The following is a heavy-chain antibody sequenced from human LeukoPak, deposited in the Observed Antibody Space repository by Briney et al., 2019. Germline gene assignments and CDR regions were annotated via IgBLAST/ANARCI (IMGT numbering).Heavy chain of an antibody. V-gene: IGHV1-69*04. Sequence: ASVKVSCKSSGGTFRSIAISWVRQAPGQGLEWMGRIIPILGIANYAQKFQGRVTITADKSTSTAYMELSSLRSEDTAVYYCARGTLPHTYYYYYGMDVWGQGTTVTVSS. CDR3: ARGTLPHTYYYYYGMDV. CDR2: IIPILGIA. D-gene: IGHD1-26*01. J-gene: IGHJ6*02. CDR1: GGTFRSIA.